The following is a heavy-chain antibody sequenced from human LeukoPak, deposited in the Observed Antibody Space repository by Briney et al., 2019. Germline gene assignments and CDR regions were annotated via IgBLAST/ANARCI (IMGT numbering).Heavy chain of an antibody. Sequence: GGSLRLTCTASGFTFSGYSMNWIRQAPGKGLEWVSSFGTRSTSVYHAGSVKGRFAISRDNAKNSLYLQMNSLRAEDTALYYCAREVSEGFDFWGQGTLVTVSS. J-gene: IGHJ4*02. CDR2: FGTRSTSV. CDR1: GFTFSGYS. V-gene: IGHV3-21*01. D-gene: IGHD3-22*01. CDR3: AREVSEGFDF.